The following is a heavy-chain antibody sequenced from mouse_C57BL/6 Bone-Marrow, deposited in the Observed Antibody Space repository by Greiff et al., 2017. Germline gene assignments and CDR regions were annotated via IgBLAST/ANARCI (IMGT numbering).Heavy chain of an antibody. CDR3: ARPNYYGSSYGYAMDY. Sequence: EVKVEESGGGLVKPGGSLKLSCAASGFTFSDYGMHWVRQAPEKGLEWVAYISSGSSTIYYADTVKGRFTISRDNAKNTLFLQMTSLRSEDTAMYYCARPNYYGSSYGYAMDYWGQGTSVTVSS. D-gene: IGHD1-1*01. V-gene: IGHV5-17*01. J-gene: IGHJ4*01. CDR1: GFTFSDYG. CDR2: ISSGSSTI.